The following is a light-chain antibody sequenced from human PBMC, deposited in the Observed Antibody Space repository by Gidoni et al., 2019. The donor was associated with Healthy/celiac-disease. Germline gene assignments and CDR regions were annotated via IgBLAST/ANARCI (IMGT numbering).Light chain of an antibody. V-gene: IGKV3-20*01. CDR1: QSVSNSY. J-gene: IGKJ2*01. Sequence: EIVLTQSPGTRSLSPGERATLSCRDSQSVSNSYLAWYQQKPGKAPRLLIYCASSRATGIPDRFSGSGSGTDFTLTISRLEPEDFAVYYCQQYGSSPQYTFGQGTKLEIK. CDR2: CAS. CDR3: QQYGSSPQYT.